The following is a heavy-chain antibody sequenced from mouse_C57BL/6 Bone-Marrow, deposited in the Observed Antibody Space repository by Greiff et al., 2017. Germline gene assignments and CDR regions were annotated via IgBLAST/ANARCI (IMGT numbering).Heavy chain of an antibody. D-gene: IGHD1-1*01. Sequence: DVTLVESGGGLVKPGGSLKLSCAASGFTFSSYAMSWVRQTPEKRLEWVATISDGGSYTYYPDNVKGRFTISIDNAKNNLYLQMSQLKSEDTAMYYCAREHYGSSPDVWGTGTTVTVSS. J-gene: IGHJ1*03. CDR3: AREHYGSSPDV. V-gene: IGHV5-4*01. CDR1: GFTFSSYA. CDR2: ISDGGSYT.